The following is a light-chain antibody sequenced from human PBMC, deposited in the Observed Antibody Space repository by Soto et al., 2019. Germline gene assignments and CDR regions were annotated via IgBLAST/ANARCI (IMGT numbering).Light chain of an antibody. J-gene: IGKJ5*01. CDR2: DAS. CDR3: QQHGTSPIT. CDR1: QSVGSNF. Sequence: IVLTQSPGTLSLSPGERATLSCRASQSVGSNFLAWYQQKPGQTPSLLIYDASIRAAGIPDRFSGSGSGTDFTLIVSRLEPEDFAVYYCQQHGTSPITFGQGTRLEIK. V-gene: IGKV3-20*01.